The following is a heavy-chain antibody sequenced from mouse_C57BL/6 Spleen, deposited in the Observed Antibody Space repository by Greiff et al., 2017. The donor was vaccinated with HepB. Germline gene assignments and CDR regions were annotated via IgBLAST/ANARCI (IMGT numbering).Heavy chain of an antibody. CDR1: GFNIKDDY. CDR3: SYYGSSYRFAY. CDR2: IDPENGDT. J-gene: IGHJ3*01. Sequence: EVQLQQSGAELVRPGASVKLSCTASGFNIKDDYMHWVKQRPEQGLEWIGWIDPENGDTEYASKFQGKATITADTSSNTAYLQLSSLTSEDTAVYYCSYYGSSYRFAYWGQGTLVTVSA. D-gene: IGHD1-1*01. V-gene: IGHV14-4*01.